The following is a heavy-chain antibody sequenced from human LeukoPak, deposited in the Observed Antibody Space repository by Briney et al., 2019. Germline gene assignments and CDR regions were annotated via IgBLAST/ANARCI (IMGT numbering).Heavy chain of an antibody. D-gene: IGHD2-8*01. CDR3: ARDLMGSTTSHFDL. J-gene: IGHJ2*01. CDR1: GGSISSGGYY. Sequence: PSETLSLTCTVSGGSISSGGYYWSWIRQPPGKGLEWIGYIYHSGSTYYNPSLKSRVTISVDRSKNQFSLKLSSVTAADTAVYYCARDLMGSTTSHFDLWGRGTLVTVSS. V-gene: IGHV4-30-2*01. CDR2: IYHSGST.